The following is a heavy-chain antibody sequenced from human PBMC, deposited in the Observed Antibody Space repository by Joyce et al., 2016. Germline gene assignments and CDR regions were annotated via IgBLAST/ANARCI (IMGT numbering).Heavy chain of an antibody. CDR3: AKGGSRQWLVPDY. D-gene: IGHD6-19*01. CDR1: GFTFSSYA. V-gene: IGHV3-23*01. Sequence: EVQLLESGGGLVQPGGSLRLSCAASGFTFSSYASSWVRQAAGKGVEWVSGVSGGGGNTYNADSVKGRFTISRDNSKNTLYLQMNSLRAEDTALYYCAKGGSRQWLVPDYWGQGALVTVSS. J-gene: IGHJ4*02. CDR2: VSGGGGNT.